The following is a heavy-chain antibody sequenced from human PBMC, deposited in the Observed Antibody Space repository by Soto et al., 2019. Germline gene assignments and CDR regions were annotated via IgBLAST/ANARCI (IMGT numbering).Heavy chain of an antibody. D-gene: IGHD3-10*01. J-gene: IGHJ4*02. Sequence: EASVEVSCKASGNTFTSYYINWVLQATGHGLEWMGWINPNSGNIGYAQKFQGRVTMTRDTAIRTAYMEVSRLRSDDTAVYYCARGRASGSYYLLDYWGQGTLVTVSS. CDR1: GNTFTSYY. V-gene: IGHV1-8*01. CDR2: INPNSGNI. CDR3: ARGRASGSYYLLDY.